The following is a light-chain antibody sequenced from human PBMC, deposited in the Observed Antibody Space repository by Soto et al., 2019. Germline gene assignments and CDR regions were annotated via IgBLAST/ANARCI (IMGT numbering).Light chain of an antibody. CDR3: SSHTIYPPRV. J-gene: IGLJ1*01. Sequence: SVLTQPASVSGSPGQSIAISCTGTSGDIGGYNYVSWYQQHPGKAPKLIIHEDSNRPSGVSDRFSGSKSGNTASLAISGLLAYDEADYYCSSHTIYPPRVFGPGTKLPVL. V-gene: IGLV2-14*01. CDR2: EDS. CDR1: SGDIGGYNY.